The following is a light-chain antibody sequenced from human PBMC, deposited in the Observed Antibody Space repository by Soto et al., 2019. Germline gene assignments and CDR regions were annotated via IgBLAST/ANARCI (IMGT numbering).Light chain of an antibody. CDR3: AAWDDSLNSPRML. V-gene: IGLV1-44*01. J-gene: IGLJ2*01. CDR1: YFNIGSNT. Sequence: QSVLTQPPSVSATPGQRVTISCSVIYFNIGSNTVAWYQRLPGTAPKLLIYSNNERPSGVPDRFSGSKSGSSASPAISGLQSEDEADYYCAAWDDSLNSPRMLFGGGTKLTVL. CDR2: SNN.